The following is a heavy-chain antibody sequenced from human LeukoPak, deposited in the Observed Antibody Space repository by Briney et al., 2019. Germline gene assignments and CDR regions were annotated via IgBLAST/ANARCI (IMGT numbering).Heavy chain of an antibody. Sequence: PGGSLRLSCAASGFTFSSYEMNWVRQAPGKGLEWVSYISSSGSTIYYADSVKGRFTISRDNSKNTLYLLMNNLRAEDTAVYYCARAQRGDYMDVWGKGTTVTISS. CDR3: ARAQRGDYMDV. J-gene: IGHJ6*03. CDR2: ISSSGSTI. V-gene: IGHV3-48*03. CDR1: GFTFSSYE. D-gene: IGHD6-25*01.